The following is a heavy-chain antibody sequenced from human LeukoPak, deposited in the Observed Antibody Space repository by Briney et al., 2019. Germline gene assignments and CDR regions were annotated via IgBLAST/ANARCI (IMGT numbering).Heavy chain of an antibody. J-gene: IGHJ5*02. D-gene: IGHD2-2*01. Sequence: SVKVSCKASGGTFSSYAISWVRQDPGHGLEGMGRIIPILGIANYAQKFQGRVTITADKSTSTAYMELSSLRSEDTAVYYCARGREDCSSTSCYGDWFDPWGQGTLVTVSS. CDR2: IIPILGIA. V-gene: IGHV1-69*04. CDR1: GGTFSSYA. CDR3: ARGREDCSSTSCYGDWFDP.